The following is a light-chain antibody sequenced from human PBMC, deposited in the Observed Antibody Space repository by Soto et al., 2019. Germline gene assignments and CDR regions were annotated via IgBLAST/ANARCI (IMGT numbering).Light chain of an antibody. J-gene: IGKJ1*01. V-gene: IGKV1-39*01. CDR1: QSISSY. CDR3: LQLYNSSWT. Sequence: DIQMTQSPSTLCAFVGGRFTITCRAIQSISSYLNWYQQTAGKAPKLLIFPASKLQSGVPSRFRGSGSGTDFTLTISRLQPEDFETYYCLQLYNSSWTFGQGTKVDIK. CDR2: PAS.